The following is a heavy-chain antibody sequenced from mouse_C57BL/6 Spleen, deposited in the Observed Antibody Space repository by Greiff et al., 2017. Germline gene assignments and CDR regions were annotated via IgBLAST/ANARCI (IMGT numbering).Heavy chain of an antibody. CDR1: GYTFTSYG. D-gene: IGHD2-4*01. CDR2: IYPRSGNT. CDR3: AREENDYDFDY. J-gene: IGHJ2*01. Sequence: VQGVESGAELARPGASVKLSCKASGYTFTSYGISWVKQRTGQGLEWIGEIYPRSGNTYYNEKFKGKATLTADKSSSTAYMELRSLTSEDSAVYFCAREENDYDFDYWGQGTTLTVSS. V-gene: IGHV1-81*01.